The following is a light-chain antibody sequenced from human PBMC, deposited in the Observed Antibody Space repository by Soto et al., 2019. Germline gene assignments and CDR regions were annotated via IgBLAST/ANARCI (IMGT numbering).Light chain of an antibody. J-gene: IGLJ3*02. Sequence: QSVLTQPPSVSGAPGQRVTISCTGSSSNIGAGYDVHWYQQLPGTAPKLLIYGNTNRPSGVPDRFSGSKSGTSASLAITGFQAEDEAEYYCQSFDSSLSGVFGGGTKVTVL. CDR1: SSNIGAGYD. CDR2: GNT. CDR3: QSFDSSLSGV. V-gene: IGLV1-40*01.